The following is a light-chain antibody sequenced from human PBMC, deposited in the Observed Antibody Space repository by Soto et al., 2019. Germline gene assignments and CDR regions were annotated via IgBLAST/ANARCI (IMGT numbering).Light chain of an antibody. CDR3: HQYKTGPRT. V-gene: IGKV3-15*01. CDR1: LNVATN. Sequence: TVMTQSPATLSMSPGDRAALSCRASLNVATNMAWYQQKPGQAPRLLIYGASIRATGVPARFTGSGSGTELNNTFNNLQSENFAVYYSHQYKTGPRTFGRGTRVEV. CDR2: GAS. J-gene: IGKJ1*01.